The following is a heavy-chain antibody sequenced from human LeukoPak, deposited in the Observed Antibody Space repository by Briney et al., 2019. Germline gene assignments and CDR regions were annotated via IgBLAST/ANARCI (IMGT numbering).Heavy chain of an antibody. V-gene: IGHV4-61*02. CDR1: GGSISSGSYY. CDR2: IYTSGST. Sequence: SQTLSLTCTVSGGSISSGSYYWSWIRQPAGKGLEWIGRIYTSGSTNYNPSLKSRVSISVDTSKNQFSLKLSSVTAADTAVYYCARTTEAHSWRTRYYDYYMDVWGKGTTVTVSS. CDR3: ARTTEAHSWRTRYYDYYMDV. D-gene: IGHD6-13*01. J-gene: IGHJ6*03.